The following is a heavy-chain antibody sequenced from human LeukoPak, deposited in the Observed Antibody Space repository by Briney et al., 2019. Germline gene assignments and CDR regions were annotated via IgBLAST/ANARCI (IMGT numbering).Heavy chain of an antibody. J-gene: IGHJ4*02. V-gene: IGHV3-23*01. CDR1: GFTFSSFA. CDR2: IGGSGSST. Sequence: GGSLRLSCAASGFTFSSFAMSWVRQAPGRGLEWVSAIGGSGSSTYYADSVKGRFTISRDNSKNTLYLQMNSLRAEDTAVYYCARHSSLDYWGQGTLVTVSS. D-gene: IGHD6-13*01. CDR3: ARHSSLDY.